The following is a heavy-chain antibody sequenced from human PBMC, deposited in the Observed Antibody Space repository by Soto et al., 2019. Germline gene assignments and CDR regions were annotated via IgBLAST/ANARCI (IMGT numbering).Heavy chain of an antibody. CDR3: ARGRDSSSWYWFDP. V-gene: IGHV4-34*01. CDR2: INHSGST. Sequence: SETLSLTCAVYGGSFSGYYWSWIRQPPGKGLEWIGEINHSGSTNYNPSLKSRVTISVDTSKNQFSLKLSSVTAADTAVYYCARGRDSSSWYWFDPWGQGTLVTVSS. CDR1: GGSFSGYY. D-gene: IGHD6-13*01. J-gene: IGHJ5*02.